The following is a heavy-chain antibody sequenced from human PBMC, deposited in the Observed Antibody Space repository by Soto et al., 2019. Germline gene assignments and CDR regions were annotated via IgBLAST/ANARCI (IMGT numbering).Heavy chain of an antibody. D-gene: IGHD3-3*01. Sequence: PGGSLTLACAVSGFTITSHTMSWDRRAPGKGLECVSSITSSSDSTYYADSVKGRFTISRDNAKNSLYLQMNSLRDEDTAVYYCATISDFWSGYYTSDYYYGMDVWGQGTTVTVSS. V-gene: IGHV3-48*02. CDR3: ATISDFWSGYYTSDYYYGMDV. J-gene: IGHJ6*02. CDR1: GFTITSHT. CDR2: ITSSSDST.